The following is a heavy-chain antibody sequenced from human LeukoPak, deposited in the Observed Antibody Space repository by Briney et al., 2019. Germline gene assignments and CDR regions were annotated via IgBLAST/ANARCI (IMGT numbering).Heavy chain of an antibody. CDR1: GFTFSSYA. CDR2: ISGSDGST. J-gene: IGHJ4*02. V-gene: IGHV3-23*01. CDR3: AKVETSGGANCYALDY. Sequence: GGSLRLPCAASGFTFSSYAITWVRQAPDKEPEWVPAISGSDGSTYYADSVKGRFTISRDDSQNTLYLQMNSLSAEDTAVYYCAKVETSGGANCYALDYWGQGTLVTVSS. D-gene: IGHD2-2*01.